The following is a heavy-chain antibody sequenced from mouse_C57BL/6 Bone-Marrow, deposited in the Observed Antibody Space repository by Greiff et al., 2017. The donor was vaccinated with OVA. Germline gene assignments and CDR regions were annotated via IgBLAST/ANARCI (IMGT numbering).Heavy chain of an antibody. CDR3: ARELIYDGYYFSAWFAY. D-gene: IGHD2-3*01. V-gene: IGHV1-26*01. CDR2: INPNNGGT. J-gene: IGHJ3*01. Sequence: EVQLQQSGPELVKPGASVKISCKASGYTFTDYYMNWVKQSHGKSLEWIGDINPNNGGTSYNQKFKGKATLTVDKSSSTAYMELRSLTSEDSAVYYCARELIYDGYYFSAWFAYWGQGTLVTVSA. CDR1: GYTFTDYY.